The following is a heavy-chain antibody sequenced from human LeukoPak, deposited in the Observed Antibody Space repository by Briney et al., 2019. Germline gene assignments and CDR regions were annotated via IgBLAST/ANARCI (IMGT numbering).Heavy chain of an antibody. J-gene: IGHJ6*02. Sequence: GGSLRLSCAASGLTFSTYGVYWVRQAPGKGLEWVSSNSGGSSYYADSVKGRFTISRDNSKNTLYLQMNSLGAEDTAVYYCAKDRSRVSATDYYYGMDVWGQGTTVTVSS. CDR2: NSGGSS. CDR1: GLTFSTYG. CDR3: AKDRSRVSATDYYYGMDV. D-gene: IGHD5-12*01. V-gene: IGHV3-23*01.